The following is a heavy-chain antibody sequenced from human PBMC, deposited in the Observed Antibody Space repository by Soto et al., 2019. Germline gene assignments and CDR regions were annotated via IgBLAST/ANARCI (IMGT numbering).Heavy chain of an antibody. CDR1: GFTFTNYA. J-gene: IGHJ4*02. D-gene: IGHD3-3*01. CDR3: AKGSFDFWTGDDFYFDY. CDR2: ISGSGATT. Sequence: VQLLDSGGGLVQPGGSLRLSCAASGFTFTNYAMTWVRQAPGEGFEWVSAISGSGATTYYADSVKGRFTISRDNSKNTLYLQMNSLRAEDTAVYYCAKGSFDFWTGDDFYFDYWGQGTLVTVSS. V-gene: IGHV3-23*01.